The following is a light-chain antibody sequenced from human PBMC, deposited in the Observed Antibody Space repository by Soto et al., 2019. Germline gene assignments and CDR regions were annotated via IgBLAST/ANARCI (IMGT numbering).Light chain of an antibody. CDR2: DAS. CDR1: QSVSIY. CDR3: QQRSNWPPWIT. V-gene: IGKV3-11*01. Sequence: EIGLTQSPATGSLSPGERATLSCRASQSVSIYLAWYQQKPGQAPRLLIYDASNRATGIPAKFSGSGSGTDFTLTISSLEPEDSAVYYCQQRSNWPPWITFGQGTRLEIK. J-gene: IGKJ5*01.